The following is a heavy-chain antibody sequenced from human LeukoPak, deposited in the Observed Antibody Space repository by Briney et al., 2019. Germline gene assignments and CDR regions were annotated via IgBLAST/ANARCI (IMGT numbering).Heavy chain of an antibody. CDR1: GFTFDDYA. Sequence: GGSLRLSCAASGFTFDDYAMHWVRQAPGKGLEWVSLISWDGGSTYYADSVKGRFTISRDNSKNSLYLQMNSLRAEDTALYYCAKDSWDYYDSSGYIDYWGQGTLVTVSS. D-gene: IGHD3-22*01. CDR2: ISWDGGST. V-gene: IGHV3-43D*03. CDR3: AKDSWDYYDSSGYIDY. J-gene: IGHJ4*02.